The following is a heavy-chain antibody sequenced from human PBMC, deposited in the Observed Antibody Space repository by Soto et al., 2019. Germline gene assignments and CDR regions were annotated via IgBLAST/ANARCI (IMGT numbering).Heavy chain of an antibody. CDR3: ARDEVPAANWLDR. V-gene: IGHV1-18*01. CDR2: ISGYNGNT. Sequence: QVQLVQSGPEVRKPGTSVKVSCKASGYIFINYGITWVRQAPGQGLEWTGWISGYNGNTNYAQKFQGRVTMTTDTSTSTAYMELRSLTSDDTAVYYCARDEVPAANWLDRWGQGTLVTVSS. D-gene: IGHD2-2*01. CDR1: GYIFINYG. J-gene: IGHJ5*02.